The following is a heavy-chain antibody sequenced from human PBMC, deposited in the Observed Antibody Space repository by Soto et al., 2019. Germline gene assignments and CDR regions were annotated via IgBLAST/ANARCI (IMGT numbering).Heavy chain of an antibody. Sequence: EVQLVESGGGLVKPGGSLRLSCAASGFTFSSYSMNWVRQAPGKGLEWVSSISSSSSYIYYADSVKGRFTISRDNAKNSLYLQMNSLRAEDTAVYYGGLYVLRGDSSGPGHYWGQGTLVTVSS. CDR1: GFTFSSYS. D-gene: IGHD3-22*01. V-gene: IGHV3-21*01. CDR3: GLYVLRGDSSGPGHY. CDR2: ISSSSSYI. J-gene: IGHJ4*02.